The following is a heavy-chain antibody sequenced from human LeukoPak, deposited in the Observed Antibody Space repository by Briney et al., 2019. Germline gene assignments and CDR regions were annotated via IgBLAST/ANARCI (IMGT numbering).Heavy chain of an antibody. CDR2: INHSGST. V-gene: IGHV4-34*01. J-gene: IGHJ4*02. Sequence: PGGSLRLSCAASGFTFSSYAMSWVRQPPGKGLEWIGEINHSGSTNYNPSLKSRVTISVDTSKNQFSLKLSSVTAADTAVYYCARVARKRWLQLSARREYYFDYWGQGTLVTVSS. D-gene: IGHD5-24*01. CDR3: ARVARKRWLQLSARREYYFDY. CDR1: GFTFSSYA.